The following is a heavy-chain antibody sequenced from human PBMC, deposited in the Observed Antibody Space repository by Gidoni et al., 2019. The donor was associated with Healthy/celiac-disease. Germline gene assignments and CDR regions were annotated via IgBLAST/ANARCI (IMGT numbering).Heavy chain of an antibody. J-gene: IGHJ4*02. V-gene: IGHV1-46*03. CDR2: INPSGGST. CDR1: GYTFTSYY. D-gene: IGHD3-10*01. CDR3: AREYGSGTYFDY. Sequence: QVQLVQSGAEVNQPGASVKVSFKASGYTFTSYYMHWVRQAPGQGLEWMGIINPSGGSTSYEQKFQGRVTMTRDTSTSTGYMELSSLRSEDTAVYYCAREYGSGTYFDYWGQGTLVTVSS.